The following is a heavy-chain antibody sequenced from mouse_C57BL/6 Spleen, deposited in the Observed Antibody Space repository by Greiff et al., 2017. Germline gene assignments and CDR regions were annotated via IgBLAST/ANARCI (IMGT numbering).Heavy chain of an antibody. CDR2: IDPSDSYT. CDR3: ARKTNWPFAY. D-gene: IGHD4-1*01. CDR1: GYTFTNYW. Sequence: VQLQQPGAELVKPGASVKLSCKASGYTFTNYWMQWVKQRPGQGLEWIGEIDPSDSYTNYNQKFKGKATLTVDTSSSTAYMQLSSLTSEDSAGYYCARKTNWPFAYWGQGTLVTVSA. J-gene: IGHJ3*01. V-gene: IGHV1-50*01.